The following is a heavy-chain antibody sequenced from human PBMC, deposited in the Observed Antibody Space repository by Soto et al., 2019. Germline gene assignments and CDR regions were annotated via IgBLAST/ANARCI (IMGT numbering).Heavy chain of an antibody. J-gene: IGHJ6*02. CDR3: ARELCSSTSCYTNYYYYGMDV. CDR1: GYTFTSYD. CDR2: MNPNFAKT. Sequence: ASVKVSFRASGYTFTSYDINWVRQATGQGLEWMGWMNPNFAKTNYAQKFQGRVTITGNKSTSTAYMELSSLSSEDTAVYYCARELCSSTSCYTNYYYYGMDVWGQGTTVTVSS. V-gene: IGHV1-8*01. D-gene: IGHD2-2*02.